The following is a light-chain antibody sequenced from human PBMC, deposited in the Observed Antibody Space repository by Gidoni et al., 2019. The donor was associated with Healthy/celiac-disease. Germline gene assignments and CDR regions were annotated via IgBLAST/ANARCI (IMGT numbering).Light chain of an antibody. CDR3: QQYDNLLFT. V-gene: IGKV1-33*01. Sequence: DIQMTQSPSSLSASVGDRVTITCQASQDISNYLHWYQQKPGKAPKLLIYDASNLETGVPSRFSGSGSGTDFTFTISSLQPEDIATYYCQQYDNLLFTFXPXTKVDIK. CDR1: QDISNY. J-gene: IGKJ3*01. CDR2: DAS.